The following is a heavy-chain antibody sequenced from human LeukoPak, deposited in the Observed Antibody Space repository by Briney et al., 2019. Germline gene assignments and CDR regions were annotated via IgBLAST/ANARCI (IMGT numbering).Heavy chain of an antibody. D-gene: IGHD3-10*01. CDR2: ISYDGSNK. CDR1: GFTFSSYW. J-gene: IGHJ4*02. V-gene: IGHV3-30-3*01. Sequence: GGSLRLSCAASGFTFSSYWMSWVRQAPGKGLEWVAVISYDGSNKYYADSVKGRFTISRDNSKNTLYLQMNSLRAEDTAVYYCARGLGDYWGQGTLVTVSS. CDR3: ARGLGDY.